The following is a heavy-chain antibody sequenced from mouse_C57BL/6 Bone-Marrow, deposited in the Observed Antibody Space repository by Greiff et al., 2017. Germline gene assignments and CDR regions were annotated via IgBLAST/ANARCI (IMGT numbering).Heavy chain of an antibody. CDR2: IDPSDSST. V-gene: IGHV1-69*01. CDR3: ARDRYYGSSWCAY. Sequence: VKLQQPGAELVMPGASVKLSCKASGYTFTSYWMHWVKQRPGQGLEWIGEIDPSDSSTNYNQKFKGKSTLTVDKSSSTAYMQLSSLTSEDSAVYYCARDRYYGSSWCAYWGQGTLVTVSA. CDR1: GYTFTSYW. J-gene: IGHJ3*01. D-gene: IGHD1-1*01.